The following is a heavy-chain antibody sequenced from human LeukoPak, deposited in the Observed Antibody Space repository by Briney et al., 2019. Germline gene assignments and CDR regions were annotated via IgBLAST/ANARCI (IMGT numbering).Heavy chain of an antibody. V-gene: IGHV3-9*01. D-gene: IGHD2-2*01. CDR1: GFTFDDYA. CDR3: ARFSWGCSTASCYLTN. Sequence: SGGSLRLSCAASGFTFDDYAMHWVRQAPGKGLEWVSGISWNSGNTGFADPVKGRFFISRDNAQNSLYLQMNSLRSEDTAVYYCARFSWGCSTASCYLTNWGQGALVTVSS. CDR2: ISWNSGNT. J-gene: IGHJ4*02.